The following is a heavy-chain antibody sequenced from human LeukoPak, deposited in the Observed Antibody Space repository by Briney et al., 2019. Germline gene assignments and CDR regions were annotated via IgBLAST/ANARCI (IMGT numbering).Heavy chain of an antibody. D-gene: IGHD1-26*01. CDR3: ARSVSGSSLRLGLY. J-gene: IGHJ4*02. CDR2: IYYSGST. V-gene: IGHV4-59*01. CDR1: GGSISSYY. Sequence: SETLSLTCTVSGGSISSYYWSWIRQPPGKGLEWIGYIYYSGSTNYNPSLKSRVTISVDTSKNHFSLKLSSVTAADTAVYFCARSVSGSSLRLGLYWGQGALVTVSS.